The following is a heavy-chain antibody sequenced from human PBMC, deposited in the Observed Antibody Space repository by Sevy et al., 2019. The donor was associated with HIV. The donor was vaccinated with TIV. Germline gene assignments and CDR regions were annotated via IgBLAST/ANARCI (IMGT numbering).Heavy chain of an antibody. CDR3: ATTVSCGGDCYFFDP. CDR1: GDTFGNYA. D-gene: IGHD2-21*02. V-gene: IGHV1-69*13. CDR2: IIPVFGSA. J-gene: IGHJ5*02. Sequence: ASVKVSCKASGDTFGNYAIAWVRQAPGQGLEWMGGIIPVFGSANSAQKFQDRVTITADEATSTVYMELRSLRSEDTAVYYCATTVSCGGDCYFFDPWGQGTLVTVSS.